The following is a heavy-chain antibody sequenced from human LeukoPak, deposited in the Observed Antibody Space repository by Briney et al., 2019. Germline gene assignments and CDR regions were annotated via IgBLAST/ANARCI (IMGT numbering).Heavy chain of an antibody. V-gene: IGHV1-8*01. CDR1: GYTFTSYD. J-gene: IGHJ5*02. D-gene: IGHD3-10*01. CDR2: MNPNSGNT. CDR3: ARGHLMVRGVLNWFDP. Sequence: ASVKVSCKAPGYTFTSYDINWVRQATGQGLEWMGWMNPNSGNTGYAQKFQGRVTMTRNTSISTAYMELSSLRSEDTAVYYCARGHLMVRGVLNWFDPWGQGTLVTVSS.